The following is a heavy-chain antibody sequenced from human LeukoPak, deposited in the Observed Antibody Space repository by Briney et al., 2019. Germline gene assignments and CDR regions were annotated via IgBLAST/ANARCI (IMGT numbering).Heavy chain of an antibody. D-gene: IGHD3-3*01. V-gene: IGHV4-59*01. CDR1: GGSISSYY. Sequence: SETLSLTCTVSGGSISSYYWSWIRQPPGKGLEWIGYIYYSGNTNYNPSLKSRATISVDTSKNQFSLKLSSVTAADTAVYYCARLWSEGNWENWFDPWGQGTLVTVSS. J-gene: IGHJ5*02. CDR3: ARLWSEGNWENWFDP. CDR2: IYYSGNT.